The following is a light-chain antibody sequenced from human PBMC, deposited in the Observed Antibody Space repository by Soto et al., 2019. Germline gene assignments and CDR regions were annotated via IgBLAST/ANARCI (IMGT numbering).Light chain of an antibody. J-gene: IGKJ4*01. CDR2: GAF. V-gene: IGKV3-20*01. CDR1: QNLSSKF. Sequence: ELVLTQSPGTLSLSPGERATLSCRASQNLSSKFLAWYQQKPGQSPRLLIYGAFYRATGIPDRLIGSGSGTDFTLTISSLEPEDFAVYYCQQFSSYPLTFGGGTKVDIK. CDR3: QQFSSYPLT.